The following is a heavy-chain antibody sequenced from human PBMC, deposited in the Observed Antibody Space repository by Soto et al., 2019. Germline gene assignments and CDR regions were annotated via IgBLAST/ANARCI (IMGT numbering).Heavy chain of an antibody. V-gene: IGHV1-46*01. D-gene: IGHD3-22*01. CDR1: GYTFSSYY. Sequence: ASVKVSCKASGYTFSSYYMNWVRQAPGQGLEWLGIINPGDGYTTYAQRFQGRVTMTRDTSASTAYMELSSLRSEDTAVYYCAKEQSYYDSSGYYGPDYWG. J-gene: IGHJ4*01. CDR2: INPGDGYT. CDR3: AKEQSYYDSSGYYGPDY.